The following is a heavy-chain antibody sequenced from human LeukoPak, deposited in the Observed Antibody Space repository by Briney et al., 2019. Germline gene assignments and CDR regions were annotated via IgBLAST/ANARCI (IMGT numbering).Heavy chain of an antibody. D-gene: IGHD3-10*01. CDR1: GFTFSSYD. V-gene: IGHV3-30*18. J-gene: IGHJ4*02. CDR3: AKDKIVTMLPLDY. CDR2: ISYDGSNK. Sequence: GGSLRLSCAASGFTFSSYDIHWVRQAPGKGLEWVAIISYDGSNKYYADSVKGRFTISRDNSKNTLYLQMNSLRAEDTAVYYCAKDKIVTMLPLDYWGQGTLVTVSS.